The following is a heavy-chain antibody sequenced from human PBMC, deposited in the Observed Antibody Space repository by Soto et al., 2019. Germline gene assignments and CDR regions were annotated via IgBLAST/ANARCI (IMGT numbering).Heavy chain of an antibody. CDR2: IKSKTDHGTT. CDR1: GFTFSNAW. V-gene: IGHV3-15*01. J-gene: IGHJ4*02. D-gene: IGHD6-19*01. Sequence: GGSLRLSCAASGFTFSNAWMSWVRQAPGKGLEWVDGIKSKTDHGTTDYAAPVKCRFTISRDESKNTLYLHMNSLKTEDTAVYYCTSDLRIAVAGTPSFDYWGQGTLVTVSS. CDR3: TSDLRIAVAGTPSFDY.